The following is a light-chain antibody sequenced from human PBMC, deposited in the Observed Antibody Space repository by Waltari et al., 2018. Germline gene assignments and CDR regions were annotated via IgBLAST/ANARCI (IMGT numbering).Light chain of an antibody. V-gene: IGLV2-14*04. CDR3: SSYTSTNTWV. J-gene: IGLJ3*02. CDR2: DVS. Sequence: WYKQYAGKAPKLMTHDVSKRPSGVSDRFSGSKSGNTASLTISGLQAEDEADYYCSSYTSTNTWVFGGGTKLTVL.